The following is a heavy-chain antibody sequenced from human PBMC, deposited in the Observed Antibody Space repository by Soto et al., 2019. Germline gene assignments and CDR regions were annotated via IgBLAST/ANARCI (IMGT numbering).Heavy chain of an antibody. CDR1: GFTVSTNY. J-gene: IGHJ5*02. CDR2: IYRGGST. Sequence: GGSLRLSCAAPGFTVSTNYLTWVRQAPGKGLEWVSVIYRGGSTYYADSVKGRFTISRDHSKNTLYLQMNSLRPEDTAVYYCARGAGGLDPWGQGTLVTVSS. CDR3: ARGAGGLDP. V-gene: IGHV3-53*01.